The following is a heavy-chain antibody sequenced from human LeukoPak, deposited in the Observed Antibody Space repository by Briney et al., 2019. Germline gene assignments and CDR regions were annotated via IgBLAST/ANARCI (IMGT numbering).Heavy chain of an antibody. V-gene: IGHV3-7*01. Sequence: GGSLRLSCAASGFTFSSYWMNWVRQAPGKGLEWVANINQDGSAQNYVDSVKGRFTFSRDNAMNSLFLQMNSLRPEDTAVYFCARDVHGGAFDYWGQGTVVTVSS. D-gene: IGHD4-23*01. CDR1: GFTFSSYW. CDR3: ARDVHGGAFDY. CDR2: INQDGSAQ. J-gene: IGHJ4*02.